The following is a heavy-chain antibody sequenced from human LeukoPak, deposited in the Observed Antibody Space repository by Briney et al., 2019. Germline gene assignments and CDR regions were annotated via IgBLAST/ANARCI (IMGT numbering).Heavy chain of an antibody. D-gene: IGHD6-19*01. CDR1: GFTFSSYA. CDR2: ISGSGGST. V-gene: IGHV3-23*01. J-gene: IGHJ4*02. Sequence: GGSQRLSCAASGFTFSSYAMSWVRQAPGKGLEWVSAISGSGGSTYYADSVKGRFTISRDNSKNTLYLQMNSLRAEDTAVYYCAKVPAVGSGWSFDYWGQGTLVTVSP. CDR3: AKVPAVGSGWSFDY.